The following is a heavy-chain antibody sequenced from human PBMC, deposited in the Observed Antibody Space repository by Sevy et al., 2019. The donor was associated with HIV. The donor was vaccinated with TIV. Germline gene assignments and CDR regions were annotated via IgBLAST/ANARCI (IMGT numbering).Heavy chain of an antibody. CDR1: GFPLSSYG. D-gene: IGHD2-21*02. J-gene: IGHJ4*02. V-gene: IGHV3-23*01. CDR3: GEPVTATELWDC. Sequence: GGSLRLSCAASGFPLSSYGMSWVRQAPGKGLEWVSSITGGGDNTYYADSVKGRFAISRDNSKNTLFLQMDSLRAEDTALYFCGEPVTATELWDCWGQGTLVTVSS. CDR2: ITGGGDNT.